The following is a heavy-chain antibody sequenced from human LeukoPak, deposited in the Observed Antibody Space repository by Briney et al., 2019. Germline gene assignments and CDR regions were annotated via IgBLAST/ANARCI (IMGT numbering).Heavy chain of an antibody. D-gene: IGHD3-3*01. CDR2: IYYNGRT. V-gene: IGHV4-30-4*08. J-gene: IGHJ5*02. Sequence: PSETLSLTCTVSGGSISSGGYYWSWIRQHPGKGLEWIGYIYYNGRTYYNPALQSRVSISEDTSKNQFSLTLTSVTAADTAIYYCARDPALDFRSGWGWFDPWGQGTLVTVSS. CDR3: ARDPALDFRSGWGWFDP. CDR1: GGSISSGGYY.